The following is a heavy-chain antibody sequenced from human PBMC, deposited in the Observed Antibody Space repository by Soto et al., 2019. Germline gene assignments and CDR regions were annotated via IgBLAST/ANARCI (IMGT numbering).Heavy chain of an antibody. Sequence: GGSLRLSCAASGFTFSDHYMDWVRQAPGKGLEWVGRTRNKDNSYTTEYAASVKGRFTISRDDSKNSLYLQMNSLKTEDTAVYYCARGGYCSSTSCRSDYYGMDVRGQGTTVTVSS. CDR1: GFTFSDHY. CDR2: TRNKDNSYTT. V-gene: IGHV3-72*01. CDR3: ARGGYCSSTSCRSDYYGMDV. D-gene: IGHD2-2*01. J-gene: IGHJ6*02.